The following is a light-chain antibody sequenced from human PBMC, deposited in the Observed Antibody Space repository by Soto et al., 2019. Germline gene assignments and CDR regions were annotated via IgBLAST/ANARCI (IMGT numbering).Light chain of an antibody. CDR1: TLPKRY. J-gene: IGLJ2*01. CDR2: KDN. V-gene: IGLV3-25*01. CDR3: QSADSSGTYVI. Sequence: SYELTQPPSVSVSPGQTARITCSGDTLPKRYAHWYQQKPGQAPVLVIYKDNERPSGIPERFSGSSSGTTVTLTISGVQAEDEADYHCQSADSSGTYVIFGGGTKVTVL.